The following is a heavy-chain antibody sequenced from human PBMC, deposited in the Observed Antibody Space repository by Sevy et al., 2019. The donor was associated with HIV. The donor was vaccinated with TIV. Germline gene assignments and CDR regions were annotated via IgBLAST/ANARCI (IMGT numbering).Heavy chain of an antibody. CDR2: ISYDGSNK. CDR3: AREARVPGIAVVGTRPFDY. Sequence: GGSLRLSCAASGFTFSSYAMHWVRQAPGKGLEWVAVISYDGSNKYYADSVKGRFTISRDNSKNTLYLQMNSLRAEDTAVYYCAREARVPGIAVVGTRPFDYWGQGTLVTVSS. J-gene: IGHJ4*02. D-gene: IGHD6-19*01. V-gene: IGHV3-30-3*01. CDR1: GFTFSSYA.